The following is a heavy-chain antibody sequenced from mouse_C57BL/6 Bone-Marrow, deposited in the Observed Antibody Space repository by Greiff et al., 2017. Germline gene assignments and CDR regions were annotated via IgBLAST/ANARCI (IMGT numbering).Heavy chain of an antibody. D-gene: IGHD2-5*01. CDR3: VLYYSNYDYAMDY. Sequence: VQLKESGAELVKPGASVKLSCTASGFNIKDYYMHWVKQRTEQGLEWIGRIDPEDGETKYAPKFQGKATITADQSSNTAYLQLSSLTSEDTAVYYCVLYYSNYDYAMDYWGQGTSVTVSS. V-gene: IGHV14-2*01. CDR1: GFNIKDYY. CDR2: IDPEDGET. J-gene: IGHJ4*01.